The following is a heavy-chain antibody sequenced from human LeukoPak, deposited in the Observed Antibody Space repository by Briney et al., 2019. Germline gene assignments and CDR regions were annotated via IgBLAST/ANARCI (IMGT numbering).Heavy chain of an antibody. V-gene: IGHV3-33*01. CDR2: IWNDGNNR. Sequence: GGSLRLSCAASGFSFSSYGMHWVRQAPGQGLEWVAVIWNDGNNRYYVDSVKGRFTISRDNSKNTLYLQMNGLSTEDTAVYYCARDYCSSTSCLFDYWGQGTLVTVSS. D-gene: IGHD2-2*01. CDR1: GFSFSSYG. J-gene: IGHJ4*02. CDR3: ARDYCSSTSCLFDY.